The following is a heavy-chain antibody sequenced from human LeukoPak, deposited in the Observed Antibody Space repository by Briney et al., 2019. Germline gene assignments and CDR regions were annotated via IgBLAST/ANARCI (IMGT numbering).Heavy chain of an antibody. Sequence: PSETLSLTFPVSSGSISSGDYYWSWIRQPPGKSLEWIGYISYTGTTYYTPSLKSRVTISEDTSKILFSLKLNSVTTADTDVYYCARLGTAPFDYWGQGTLVTVSS. D-gene: IGHD2-21*02. J-gene: IGHJ4*02. CDR1: SGSISSGDYY. V-gene: IGHV4-30-4*08. CDR2: ISYTGTT. CDR3: ARLGTAPFDY.